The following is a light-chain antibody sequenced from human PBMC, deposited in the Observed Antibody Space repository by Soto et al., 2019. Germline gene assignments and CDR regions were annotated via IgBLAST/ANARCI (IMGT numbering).Light chain of an antibody. CDR2: AVS. Sequence: DIQMTQSPSSLSASVGDRVTITCRASQGISNYLAWYQQKPGKVPKLLIYAVSILQSGVLSRFSGSVSGTDFTLTISSLQHEDVATYYCQKYNSAPLTFGGGTKVEIK. V-gene: IGKV1-27*01. J-gene: IGKJ4*01. CDR3: QKYNSAPLT. CDR1: QGISNY.